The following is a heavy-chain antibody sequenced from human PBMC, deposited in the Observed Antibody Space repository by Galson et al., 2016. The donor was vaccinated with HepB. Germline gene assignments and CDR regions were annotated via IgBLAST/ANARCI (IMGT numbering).Heavy chain of an antibody. CDR3: AKDFFTAGTPIFDY. J-gene: IGHJ4*02. CDR1: GFTFDDYT. Sequence: SLRLSCAASGFTFDDYTMHWVRQVPGKGLEWVSGISWNGGVLHYADSVKGRFTISRDNAKNSLYLQMNSLRDDDTALYFGAKDFFTAGTPIFDYWGQGTPVTVAS. D-gene: IGHD6-19*01. V-gene: IGHV3-9*01. CDR2: ISWNGGVL.